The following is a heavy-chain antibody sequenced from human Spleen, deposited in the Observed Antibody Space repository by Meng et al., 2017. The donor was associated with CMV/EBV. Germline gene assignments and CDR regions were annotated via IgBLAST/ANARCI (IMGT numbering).Heavy chain of an antibody. CDR2: ISYDGNNQ. D-gene: IGHD3-3*01. CDR3: ARAFYDFWSGIGY. V-gene: IGHV3-30*04. CDR1: GFTFRTYA. Sequence: GESLKISCAASGFTFRTYAMHWVRQAPGRGLEWVALISYDGNNQYHADAVKGRFTVSRDNSRNTLDLEMNSLTAEDTAVYYCARAFYDFWSGIGYWGQGVLVTVSS. J-gene: IGHJ4*02.